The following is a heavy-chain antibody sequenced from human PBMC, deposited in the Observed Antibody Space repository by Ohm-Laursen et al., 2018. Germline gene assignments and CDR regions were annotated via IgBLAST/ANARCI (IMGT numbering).Heavy chain of an antibody. Sequence: SLRLSCAASGFTFSSYGMHWVRQAPGKGLEWVAVISYDGSNKYYADSVKGRFTISRDNSKNTLCLQMNSLRAEDTAVYYCAKGWELPDYWGQGTLVTVSS. J-gene: IGHJ4*02. CDR2: ISYDGSNK. CDR3: AKGWELPDY. D-gene: IGHD1-26*01. CDR1: GFTFSSYG. V-gene: IGHV3-30*18.